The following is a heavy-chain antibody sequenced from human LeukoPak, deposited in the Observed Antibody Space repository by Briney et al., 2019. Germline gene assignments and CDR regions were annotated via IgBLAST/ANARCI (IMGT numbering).Heavy chain of an antibody. CDR2: IKQDGSEK. D-gene: IGHD6-13*01. CDR1: GFSVSGYW. CDR3: AREWQGGIAAAGTRIEGDY. Sequence: GGSLRLSCAVSGFSVSGYWMTWVRQAPGKGLEWVANIKQDGSEKNCVDSVKGRFTISRDNAENSLFLQMNSLRVEDTAVYYCAREWQGGIAAAGTRIEGDYWGQGTLVAVSS. J-gene: IGHJ4*02. V-gene: IGHV3-7*01.